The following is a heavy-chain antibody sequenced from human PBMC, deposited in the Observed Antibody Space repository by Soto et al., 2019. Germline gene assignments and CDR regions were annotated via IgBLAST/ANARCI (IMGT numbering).Heavy chain of an antibody. D-gene: IGHD6-19*01. Sequence: ASVKVSCKASGYTFTGYCMRWVRQAPGQGLEWMGWISAYNGDTNYAQKLQGRVTMTTDTSTSTAYMELRSLRSDDTAVYYCARNGYSSGWYGYWGQGTLVTVSS. V-gene: IGHV1-18*04. J-gene: IGHJ4*02. CDR1: GYTFTGYC. CDR3: ARNGYSSGWYGY. CDR2: ISAYNGDT.